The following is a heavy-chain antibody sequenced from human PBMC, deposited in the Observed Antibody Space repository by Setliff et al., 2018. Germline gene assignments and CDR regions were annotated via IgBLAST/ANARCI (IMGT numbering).Heavy chain of an antibody. CDR3: ARLPPLHTPMALTFDY. Sequence: SETLSLTCTVSGGSVRGYYWSWIRQPPGKGLEWIGYMYYSGDTNYNPSLKSRVTISVDTSRNQFSLELRSVTAADTAVYYCARLPPLHTPMALTFDYWGQGILVTVSS. V-gene: IGHV4-59*08. CDR2: MYYSGDT. J-gene: IGHJ4*02. D-gene: IGHD5-18*01. CDR1: GGSVRGYY.